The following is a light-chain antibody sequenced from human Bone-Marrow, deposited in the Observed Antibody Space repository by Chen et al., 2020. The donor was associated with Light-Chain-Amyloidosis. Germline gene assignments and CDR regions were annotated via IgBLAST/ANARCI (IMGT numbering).Light chain of an antibody. V-gene: IGLV2-11*01. Sequence: QSALTQPRSVSGSPGPSVTISCTGTSSNIGTYDSISWFQQHPGKAPKLMIYDVFKRPSGVPDRFSGSKSGNSASLPISGLQAEDEANYLCCSYIGNYKFLFGGGTKLTVL. CDR2: DVF. J-gene: IGLJ2*01. CDR3: CSYIGNYKFL. CDR1: SSNIGTYDS.